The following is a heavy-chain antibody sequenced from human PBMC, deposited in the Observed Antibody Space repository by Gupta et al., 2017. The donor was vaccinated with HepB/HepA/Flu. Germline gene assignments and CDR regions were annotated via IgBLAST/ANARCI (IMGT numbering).Heavy chain of an antibody. V-gene: IGHV3-30-3*01. CDR2: ISSDGSNK. CDR3: AREGAGFCSGRGCYDNSLDI. J-gene: IGHJ3*02. CDR1: SNYA. D-gene: IGHD2-15*01. Sequence: SNYAIYWVRQAPGKGLEWVSGISSDGSNKDYADSVKGRFTISRDNSKNTLFLQMNSLRTEDTAVYYCAREGAGFCSGRGCYDNSLDIWGQGTMVTVSS.